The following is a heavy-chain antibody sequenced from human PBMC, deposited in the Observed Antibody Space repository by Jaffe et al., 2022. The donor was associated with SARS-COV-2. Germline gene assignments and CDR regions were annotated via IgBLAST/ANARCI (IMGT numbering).Heavy chain of an antibody. Sequence: QVQLQESGPGLVKPSETLSLTCAVSDDSIRSYYWSWVRQPPGKGLEWIGYIYYSGSTNYNPSLKSRVTISIDTSKNQFSLRLNSVTTADTAVYYCARAKKYSTSSGFDYWGQGTLVTVSS. CDR2: IYYSGST. CDR1: DDSIRSYY. D-gene: IGHD6-6*01. V-gene: IGHV4-59*01. J-gene: IGHJ4*02. CDR3: ARAKKYSTSSGFDY.